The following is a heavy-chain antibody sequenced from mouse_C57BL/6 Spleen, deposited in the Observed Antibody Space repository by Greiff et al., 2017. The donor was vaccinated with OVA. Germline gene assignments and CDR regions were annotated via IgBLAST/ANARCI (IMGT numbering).Heavy chain of an antibody. Sequence: LQESGAELVKPGASVKLSCKASGYTFTEYTIQWVKQGSGQGLEWIGWFNTGSGSIKYNEKFKDKATLTADKSSSTVYMELSRLTSEDSAVYFCARHEDRLWGFDYWGQGTTLTVSS. CDR1: GYTFTEYT. CDR2: FNTGSGSI. V-gene: IGHV1-62-2*01. D-gene: IGHD1-1*02. J-gene: IGHJ2*01. CDR3: ARHEDRLWGFDY.